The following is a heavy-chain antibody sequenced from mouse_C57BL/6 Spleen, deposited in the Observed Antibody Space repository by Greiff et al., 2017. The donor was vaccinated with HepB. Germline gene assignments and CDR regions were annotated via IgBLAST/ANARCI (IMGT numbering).Heavy chain of an antibody. CDR1: GFTFTDYY. D-gene: IGHD2-3*01. V-gene: IGHV7-3*01. CDR2: IRNKANGYTT. J-gene: IGHJ4*01. CDR3: ARYAPSDGYYVGYYAMDY. Sequence: DVMLVESGGGLVQPGGSLSLSCAASGFTFTDYYMSWVRQPPGKALEWLGFIRNKANGYTTEYSASVKGRFTISRDNSQSILYLQMNALRAEDSATYYCARYAPSDGYYVGYYAMDYWGQGTSVTVSS.